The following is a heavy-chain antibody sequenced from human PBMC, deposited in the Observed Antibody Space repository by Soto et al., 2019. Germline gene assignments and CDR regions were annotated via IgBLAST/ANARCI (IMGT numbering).Heavy chain of an antibody. CDR2: IYYSGST. D-gene: IGHD3-22*01. V-gene: IGHV4-59*01. Sequence: SETLSLTCTVSGGSISSYYWSWIRQPPGKGLEWIGYIYYSGSTNYNPSLKSRVTISVDTSKNQFSLKLSSVTAADTAVYYCARVAASQYYYDSSGSFDYWGQGTLVTVSS. J-gene: IGHJ4*02. CDR1: GGSISSYY. CDR3: ARVAASQYYYDSSGSFDY.